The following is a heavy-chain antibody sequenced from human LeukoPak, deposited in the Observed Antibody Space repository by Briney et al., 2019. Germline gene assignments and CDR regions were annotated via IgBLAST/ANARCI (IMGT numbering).Heavy chain of an antibody. J-gene: IGHJ5*02. Sequence: GGSLRLSCAASGFTFSSYAMSWVRQAPGKGLEWVSGISGSGDNTYYADSVKGRFTISRDNSKNTLYLQMNSLRAEDTAVYYCAKDLCYICSGGSRGLDPWGQGTLVTVSS. CDR1: GFTFSSYA. D-gene: IGHD2-15*01. CDR2: ISGSGDNT. CDR3: AKDLCYICSGGSRGLDP. V-gene: IGHV3-23*01.